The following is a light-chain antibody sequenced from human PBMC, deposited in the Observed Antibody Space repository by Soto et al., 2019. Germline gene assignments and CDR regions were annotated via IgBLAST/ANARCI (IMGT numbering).Light chain of an antibody. V-gene: IGKV1-39*01. CDR2: VAS. J-gene: IGKJ5*01. Sequence: DIQMTQSPSSLSASVGDRVTITSRASQSISRYLNWYQQKQGQAPNLLIYVASSLQSEVPSRISGSGVGTDFSLTITSLQPEDYATYNCQQSYGTPITFGQGTLLDIK. CDR1: QSISRY. CDR3: QQSYGTPIT.